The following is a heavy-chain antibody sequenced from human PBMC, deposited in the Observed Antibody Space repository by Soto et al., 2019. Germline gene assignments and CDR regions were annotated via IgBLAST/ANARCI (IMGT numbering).Heavy chain of an antibody. D-gene: IGHD6-19*01. CDR2: IKQDGSDE. Sequence: EVQLVESGGDLVQPGGSLRLSCAASGFTFSSTWMTWVRQAPGKGLEWVANIKQDGSDEYYVDSVKGRFTISRDNARNSRYLQMSSLRAEDTAVYYCARPLGWRDAFDIWGQGTVVIVSS. CDR3: ARPLGWRDAFDI. CDR1: GFTFSSTW. V-gene: IGHV3-7*01. J-gene: IGHJ3*02.